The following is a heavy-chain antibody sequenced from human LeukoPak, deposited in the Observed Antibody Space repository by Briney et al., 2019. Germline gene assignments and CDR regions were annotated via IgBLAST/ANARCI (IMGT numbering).Heavy chain of an antibody. V-gene: IGHV3-21*01. D-gene: IGHD6-19*01. CDR3: ARLTRVGIAVAVDY. J-gene: IGHJ4*02. CDR1: GFTFSSYG. Sequence: PGGSLRLSCAASGFTFSSYGMHWVRQAPGKGLEWVSSISSSSSYIYYADSVKGRFTISRDNAKNSLYLQMNSLRAEDTAVYYCARLTRVGIAVAVDYWGQGTLVTVSS. CDR2: ISSSSSYI.